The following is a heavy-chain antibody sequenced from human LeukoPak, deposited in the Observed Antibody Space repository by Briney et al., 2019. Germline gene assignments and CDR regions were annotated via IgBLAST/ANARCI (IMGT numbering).Heavy chain of an antibody. CDR2: IGTAGDT. V-gene: IGHV3-13*01. CDR3: ARSRRRGVPDC. Sequence: GGSLRLSCAASGFTFSSYDMHWVRQATGKGLEWVSAIGTAGDTYYPGSVKGRFTISRENAKNSLYLQMNSLRAGDTAVYYCARSRRRGVPDCWGQGTLVTVSS. D-gene: IGHD3-10*01. CDR1: GFTFSSYD. J-gene: IGHJ4*02.